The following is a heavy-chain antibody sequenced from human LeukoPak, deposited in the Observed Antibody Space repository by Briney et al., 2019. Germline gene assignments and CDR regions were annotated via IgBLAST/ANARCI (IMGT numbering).Heavy chain of an antibody. V-gene: IGHV4-39*07. D-gene: IGHD3-10*01. CDR3: ARKGRLLWFGASYYFDY. CDR2: IYYSGST. J-gene: IGHJ4*02. Sequence: SETLSLTCTVSGGSISSSTYYWGWIRQSPGKGLEWIGSIYYSGSTYYNPSLKSRVTISVDTSKNQFSLKLNSVTAADTAVYYCARKGRLLWFGASYYFDYWGQGTLVTVSS. CDR1: GGSISSSTYY.